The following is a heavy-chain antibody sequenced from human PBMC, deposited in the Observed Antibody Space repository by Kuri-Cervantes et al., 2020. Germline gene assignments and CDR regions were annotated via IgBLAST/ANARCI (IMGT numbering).Heavy chain of an antibody. CDR3: ARSYAVDTAGSGYFDY. CDR2: IYPGDSDT. J-gene: IGHJ4*02. D-gene: IGHD5-18*01. V-gene: IGHV5-51*04. CDR1: GYSFTSYW. Sequence: GESLKISCKGSGYSFTSYWIGWVRQMPGKGLEWMGIIYPGDSDTRYSPSFQGQVTISADKPISTAYLQWSSLKASDTAMYYCARSYAVDTAGSGYFDYWGQGTLVTVSS.